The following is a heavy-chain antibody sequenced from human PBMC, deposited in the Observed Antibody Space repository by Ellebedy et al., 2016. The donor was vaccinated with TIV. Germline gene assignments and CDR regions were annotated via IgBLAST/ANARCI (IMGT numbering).Heavy chain of an antibody. J-gene: IGHJ6*02. CDR1: GYSISSGYY. CDR2: ISHSGST. V-gene: IGHV4-38-2*02. CDR3: ARGGHGSGTPYYYGMDV. D-gene: IGHD3-10*01. Sequence: SETLSLTCTVSGYSISSGYYWGWIRQPPGKGLEWIGYISHSGSTHYNPSLKSRVTTTVDTSKNQFSLRLSSVTAADTAVYYCARGGHGSGTPYYYGMDVWGQGTTVTVSS.